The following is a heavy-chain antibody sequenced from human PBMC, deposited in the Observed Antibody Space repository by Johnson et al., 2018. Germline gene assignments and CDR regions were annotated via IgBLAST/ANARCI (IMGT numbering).Heavy chain of an antibody. CDR2: LSWRSGSI. J-gene: IGHJ6*03. V-gene: IGHV3-9*01. Sequence: VQLVESGGGLVQPGRSLRLSCAGSGFTFADYAMHWVRQAPGKGLEWVTGLSWRSGSIGYADAVKGRFTISRDNAKNSRDVQMDSLRDEATALYYCAKDGYGANSGYMAVWGKGTPVTVSS. CDR3: AKDGYGANSGYMAV. CDR1: GFTFADYA. D-gene: IGHD4-23*01.